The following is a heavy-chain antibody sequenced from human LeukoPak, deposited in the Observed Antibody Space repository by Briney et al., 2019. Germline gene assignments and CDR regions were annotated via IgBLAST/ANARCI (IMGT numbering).Heavy chain of an antibody. CDR1: GVTLSTYA. J-gene: IGHJ4*02. Sequence: PGGSLRLSCAASGVTLSTYAMSWVRQAPGKGLKWVSTITTGGPNTYYADSVKGRFTVSRDDSKNTLYLQMNSLRAEDTAVYYCAKDGGLWVSAHWGDSWGRGTLVTVSS. V-gene: IGHV3-23*01. CDR2: ITTGGPNT. D-gene: IGHD7-27*01. CDR3: AKDGGLWVSAHWGDS.